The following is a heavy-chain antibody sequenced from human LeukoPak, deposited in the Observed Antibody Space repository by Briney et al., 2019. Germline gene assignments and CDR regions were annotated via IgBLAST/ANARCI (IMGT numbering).Heavy chain of an antibody. CDR3: AKGVKLRRRGALDY. V-gene: IGHV3-7*03. D-gene: IGHD1-14*01. CDR2: IKQDGSDK. CDR1: GFTFSSYW. Sequence: GGSLRLSCAASGFTFSSYWMSWVRQAPGKGLEWVANIKQDGSDKYYVDSVKGRFTISRDNAKSSLYLQMNSLSAEDTAVYYCAKGVKLRRRGALDYWGQGTLVTVSS. J-gene: IGHJ4*02.